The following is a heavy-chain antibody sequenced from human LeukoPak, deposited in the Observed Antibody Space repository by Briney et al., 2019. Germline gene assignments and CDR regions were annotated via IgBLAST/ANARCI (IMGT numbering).Heavy chain of an antibody. CDR1: GFTFSSYE. CDR2: ISSSGSTI. J-gene: IGHJ4*02. V-gene: IGHV3-48*03. Sequence: PGGSLRLSCAASGFTFSSYEMNWVRQAPGKGLEWVSYISSSGSTIYYADSVKGRFTISRDKSKNMLYLQMNSLRAEDTAVYYCATLYGSGRAYFDHWGQGTLVTVSS. CDR3: ATLYGSGRAYFDH. D-gene: IGHD3-10*01.